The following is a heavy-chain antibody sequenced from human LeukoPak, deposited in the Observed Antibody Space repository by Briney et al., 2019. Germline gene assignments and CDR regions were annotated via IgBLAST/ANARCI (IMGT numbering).Heavy chain of an antibody. Sequence: GRSLRLSCAASGFTFSDYGMHWVRQAPGKGLEWVAVISYDGTSIYYADSVKGRFTISRDNSKNTLFLQMNSLRPEDTAVYYCAKVRGYSYGFSPDAFDIWGQGTMVTVSS. CDR2: ISYDGTSI. CDR3: AKVRGYSYGFSPDAFDI. CDR1: GFTFSDYG. J-gene: IGHJ3*02. V-gene: IGHV3-30*18. D-gene: IGHD5-18*01.